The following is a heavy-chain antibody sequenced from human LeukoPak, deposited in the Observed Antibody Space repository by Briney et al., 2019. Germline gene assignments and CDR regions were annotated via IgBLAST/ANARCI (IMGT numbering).Heavy chain of an antibody. V-gene: IGHV1-8*01. CDR2: TSPNSGNT. J-gene: IGHJ6*02. CDR1: GYTFTSYD. Sequence: GSVTDSPMPSGYTFTSYDINSVRQPTGQGLEWMGWTSPNSGNTGYAQKCQGRVTMTRNTSISTAYLELISMSSADTDVYYCARSRIVLRFLEWLPSAMDVWGQGTTVTVSS. D-gene: IGHD3-3*01. CDR3: ARSRIVLRFLEWLPSAMDV.